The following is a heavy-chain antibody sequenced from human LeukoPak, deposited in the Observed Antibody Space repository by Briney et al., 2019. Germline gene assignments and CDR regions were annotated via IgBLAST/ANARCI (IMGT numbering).Heavy chain of an antibody. CDR3: ARGSYYYDSSGYYYGLDY. V-gene: IGHV1-69*01. CDR1: GGTFSSYA. Sequence: SVKVSCKASGGTFSSYAISWVRQAPGQGLEWMGGIIPIFGTANYAHKFQGRVTITADESTSTAYMELSSLRSEDTAVYYCARGSYYYDSSGYYYGLDYWGPGTLVTVSS. J-gene: IGHJ4*02. CDR2: IIPIFGTA. D-gene: IGHD3-22*01.